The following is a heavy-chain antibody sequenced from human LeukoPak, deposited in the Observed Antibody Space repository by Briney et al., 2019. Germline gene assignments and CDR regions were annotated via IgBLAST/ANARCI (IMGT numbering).Heavy chain of an antibody. D-gene: IGHD2-2*01. CDR2: IKQDGSEE. CDR1: GITLSNYG. V-gene: IGHV3-7*01. Sequence: GGSLRLSCAVSGITLSNYGMSWVRQAPGKGLEWVANIKQDGSEENYVDSVKGRFTISRDNAKNSLYLQMSNLRAEDTAVYFCAREGGWGSPAGYWGQGTLVTVSS. J-gene: IGHJ4*02. CDR3: AREGGWGSPAGY.